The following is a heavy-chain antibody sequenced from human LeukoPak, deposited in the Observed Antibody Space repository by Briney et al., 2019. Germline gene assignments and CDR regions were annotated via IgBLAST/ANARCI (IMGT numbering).Heavy chain of an antibody. CDR1: GFTVSTNY. Sequence: GGSLRLSCAASGFTVSTNYMSWVHQAPGKRLEWVSFIYSGDSTYYADSVKGRFTISRHSSKNTLYLQMNSLRAEDTAVYYCARDLRGGNFDYWGQGTLVTVSS. CDR2: IYSGDST. CDR3: ARDLRGGNFDY. V-gene: IGHV3-53*04. J-gene: IGHJ4*02. D-gene: IGHD2-15*01.